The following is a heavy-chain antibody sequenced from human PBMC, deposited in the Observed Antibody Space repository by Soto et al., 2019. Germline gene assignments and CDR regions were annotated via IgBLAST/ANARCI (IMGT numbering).Heavy chain of an antibody. CDR2: IYPGDSDT. Sequence: GESLKISCKGSGYSFAAYWIAWVRQMPGKGLEWMGIIYPGDSDTRYSPSFQGQVTISADKSISTAYLQWSSLKASDTAMYYCARQDGFGLYYFDFWGQGSLVTVSS. J-gene: IGHJ4*02. D-gene: IGHD3-10*01. CDR1: GYSFAAYW. CDR3: ARQDGFGLYYFDF. V-gene: IGHV5-51*01.